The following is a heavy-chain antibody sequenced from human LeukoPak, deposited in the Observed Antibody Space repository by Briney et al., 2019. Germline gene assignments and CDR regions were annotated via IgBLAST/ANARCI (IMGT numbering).Heavy chain of an antibody. CDR3: ARADIYDYVWGSYRQPFDY. J-gene: IGHJ4*02. D-gene: IGHD3-16*02. Sequence: SVKVSCKASGGTFSSYAISWVRQAPGQGLEWMGGIIPIFGTANYAQKFQGRVTMTRDTSISTAYMELSRLRSDDTAVYYCARADIYDYVWGSYRQPFDYWGQGTLVTVSS. CDR1: GGTFSSYA. CDR2: IIPIFGTA. V-gene: IGHV1-69*05.